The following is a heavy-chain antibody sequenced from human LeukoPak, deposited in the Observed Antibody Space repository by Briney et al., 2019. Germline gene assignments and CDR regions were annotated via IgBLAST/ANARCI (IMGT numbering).Heavy chain of an antibody. V-gene: IGHV3-21*01. Sequence: GGSLRLSCAVSGFTFSSYRMSWVRQAPGKGLEWVSSISTSSSSKYYADSVKGRFTISRDNAKNSLDLQMNSLRAEDTAVYYCAKEVSPGTFDIWGQGTMVTVSS. D-gene: IGHD6-6*01. CDR1: GFTFSSYR. CDR3: AKEVSPGTFDI. CDR2: ISTSSSSK. J-gene: IGHJ3*02.